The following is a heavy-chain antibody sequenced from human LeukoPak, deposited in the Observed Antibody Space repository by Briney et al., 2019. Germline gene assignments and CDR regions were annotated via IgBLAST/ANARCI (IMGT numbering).Heavy chain of an antibody. CDR3: AKDLSSNYNYFDS. CDR2: INSGGGST. Sequence: PGGSLRLSCAASGFTFSTYAMNWVRQAPGKGMEWVSGINSGGGSTYYTDSVKGRFTISRDNSKNTLYLQMNSLRADDTAVYYCAKDLSSNYNYFDSWGQGTLVTVSS. J-gene: IGHJ4*02. V-gene: IGHV3-23*01. CDR1: GFTFSTYA. D-gene: IGHD4/OR15-4a*01.